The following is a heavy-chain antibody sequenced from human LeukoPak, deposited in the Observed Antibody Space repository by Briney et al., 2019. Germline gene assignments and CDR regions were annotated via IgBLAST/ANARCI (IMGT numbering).Heavy chain of an antibody. CDR1: GGSISSGSYY. CDR3: ARRPLGYDSSGYLDY. D-gene: IGHD3-22*01. Sequence: PSETLSLTCTVSGGSISSGSYYWSWIRQPAGKGLEWIGRIYTSGSTNYNSSLKSRVTISVDTSKNQFSLKLSSVTAADTAVYYCARRPLGYDSSGYLDYWGQGTLVTVSS. CDR2: IYTSGST. J-gene: IGHJ4*02. V-gene: IGHV4-61*02.